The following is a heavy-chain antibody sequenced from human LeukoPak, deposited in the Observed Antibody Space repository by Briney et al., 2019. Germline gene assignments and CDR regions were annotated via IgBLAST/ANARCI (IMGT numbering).Heavy chain of an antibody. CDR1: GYTFTSYY. J-gene: IGHJ4*02. Sequence: ASVKVSCKASGYTFTSYYMHWVRQAPGQGLEWMGIINPTGGSATYAQKFRGRVTMTRDTSTSTVYMELSSLRSEDTAVYYCARDQYYYGSGSYYNAVDYWGREPWSPSPQ. CDR3: ARDQYYYGSGSYYNAVDY. V-gene: IGHV1-46*01. D-gene: IGHD3-10*01. CDR2: INPTGGSA.